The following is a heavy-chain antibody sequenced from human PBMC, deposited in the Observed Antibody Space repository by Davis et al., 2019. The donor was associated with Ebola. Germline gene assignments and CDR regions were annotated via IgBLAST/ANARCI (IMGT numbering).Heavy chain of an antibody. CDR3: ARRRYCSGGSCYGMDV. J-gene: IGHJ6*02. Sequence: ASVKVSCKASGYTFTSYYMHWVRQAPGQGLEWMGIINPSGGSTSYAQKFQGRVAMTRDTSTSTVYMELSSLRSEDTAVYYCARRRYCSGGSCYGMDVWGQGTTVTVSS. V-gene: IGHV1-46*01. CDR1: GYTFTSYY. D-gene: IGHD2-15*01. CDR2: INPSGGST.